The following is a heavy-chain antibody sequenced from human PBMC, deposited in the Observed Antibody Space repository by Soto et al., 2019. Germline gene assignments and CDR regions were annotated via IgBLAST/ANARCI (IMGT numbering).Heavy chain of an antibody. J-gene: IGHJ4*02. D-gene: IGHD3-10*02. CDR2: IGVSGDTT. V-gene: IGHV3-23*01. CDR3: AKVRMFGESRSLY. Sequence: EVQLLESGGGLVQPGGSLRLSCAASGFTFSSYAMSWVRQAPGKGLEWVSAIGVSGDTTYYADSVKGRFTISRDNSKNTLYLQMGSLRAEETAVYYCAKVRMFGESRSLYWGQGTLVTVSS. CDR1: GFTFSSYA.